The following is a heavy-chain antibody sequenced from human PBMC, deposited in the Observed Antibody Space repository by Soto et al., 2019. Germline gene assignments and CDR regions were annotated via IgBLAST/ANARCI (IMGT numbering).Heavy chain of an antibody. J-gene: IGHJ4*02. Sequence: GGSLRLSCAASGFIFDDYAMHWVRQAPGKGLEWVSGINWNTGRIGYADSVKGRFTISKDHTKNSLYLQMNSLRAEDTALYYCAKALSGYTYGPFDYWGQGTLVTVSS. D-gene: IGHD5-18*01. CDR1: GFIFDDYA. V-gene: IGHV3-9*01. CDR2: INWNTGRI. CDR3: AKALSGYTYGPFDY.